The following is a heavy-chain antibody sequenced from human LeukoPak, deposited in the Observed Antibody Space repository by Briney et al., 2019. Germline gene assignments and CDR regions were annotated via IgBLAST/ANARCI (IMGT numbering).Heavy chain of an antibody. V-gene: IGHV3-23*01. Sequence: GGSLRLSCAASGFTFSSYAMSWVRQAPGKGLEWVSAISGSGGSTYYADSVKGRFTISRDNSKNTLYLQMNSLRAEDTAVYYCAKADNDCSGGSCYSGIGYWGQGTLVTVSS. J-gene: IGHJ4*02. CDR2: ISGSGGST. CDR3: AKADNDCSGGSCYSGIGY. D-gene: IGHD2-15*01. CDR1: GFTFSSYA.